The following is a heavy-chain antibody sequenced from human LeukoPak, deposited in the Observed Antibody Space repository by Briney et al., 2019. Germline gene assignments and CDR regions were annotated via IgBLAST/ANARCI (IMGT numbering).Heavy chain of an antibody. CDR3: ARHCRGYFDY. CDR1: GGSISSYY. V-gene: IGHV4-59*08. D-gene: IGHD3-10*01. Sequence: PSETLSLTCTVSGGSISSYYWSWIRQPPGKGLEWIGYIYYSGSTNYNPSLKSRVTISVDTSKNQFSLKLSSVTAADTAVYYCARHCRGYFDYWGQGTLVTVSS. CDR2: IYYSGST. J-gene: IGHJ4*02.